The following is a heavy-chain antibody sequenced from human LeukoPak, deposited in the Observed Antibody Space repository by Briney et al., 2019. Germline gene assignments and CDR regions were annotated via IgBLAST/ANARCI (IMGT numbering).Heavy chain of an antibody. D-gene: IGHD1-26*01. CDR1: GFTFSNYW. J-gene: IGHJ4*02. CDR2: MNTDGSEK. CDR3: ARDPVEWELLLDC. V-gene: IGHV3-7*01. Sequence: GGSLRLSCAASGFTFSNYWMGWVRQAPGKRPEWVANMNTDGSEKYYADSVKGRFTISRDNARNSVYLQMNSLRVEDTAVYYCARDPVEWELLLDCWGQGTLVTVSS.